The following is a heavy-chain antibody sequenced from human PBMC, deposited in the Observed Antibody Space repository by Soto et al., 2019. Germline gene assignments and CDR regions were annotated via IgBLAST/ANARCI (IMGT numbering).Heavy chain of an antibody. V-gene: IGHV3-9*01. CDR3: ARVGYSSPFDY. CDR1: GFTFDDYA. CDR2: INWNGGTI. D-gene: IGHD5-18*01. J-gene: IGHJ4*02. Sequence: EVQLVESGGGLVQPGRSLRLSCAASGFTFDDYAMHWVRQAPGKGLAWVSGINWNGGTIAYADSVKGRFTISRDNAKNSLYLQMNSLRDEDTAVYYCARVGYSSPFDYWGQGTLLTVSS.